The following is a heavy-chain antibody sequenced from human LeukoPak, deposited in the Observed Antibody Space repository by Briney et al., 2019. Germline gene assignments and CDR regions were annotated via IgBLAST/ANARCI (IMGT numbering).Heavy chain of an antibody. CDR1: GGTFSSYA. D-gene: IGHD1-26*01. Sequence: SVKVSRKASGGTFSSYAISWVRQAPGQGLEWMGRIIPILGIANYAQKFQGRVTITADKSTSTAYMELSSLRSEDTAVYYCAWEGMDYFDYWGQGTLVTVSS. CDR2: IIPILGIA. CDR3: AWEGMDYFDY. J-gene: IGHJ4*02. V-gene: IGHV1-69*04.